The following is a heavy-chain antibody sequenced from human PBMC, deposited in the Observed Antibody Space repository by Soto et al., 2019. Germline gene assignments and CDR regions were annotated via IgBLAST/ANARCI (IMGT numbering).Heavy chain of an antibody. CDR2: ISAYNGNS. CDR3: ARAGHYYDSSGYAT. CDR1: GYSFATSG. D-gene: IGHD3-22*01. V-gene: IGHV1-18*01. Sequence: QVKLVQSGTEVKKPGASMKVSCKASGYSFATSGISWVRQAPGQGLEWMGWISAYNGNSNYEQMLQDRVTMTTDTSTSTAYLELRSLRSDDTAVYYCARAGHYYDSSGYATWGQGTLVTVS. J-gene: IGHJ5*02.